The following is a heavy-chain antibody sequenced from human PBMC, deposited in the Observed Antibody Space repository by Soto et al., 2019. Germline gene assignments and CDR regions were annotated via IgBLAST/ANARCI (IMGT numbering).Heavy chain of an antibody. V-gene: IGHV3-74*01. CDR3: ARSAWFDP. CDR2: INSDESST. Sequence: EVQLVESGGGLVQPGGSLRLSCAASGFTFSNYWMHWVRQAPGKGLMWVSRINSDESSTYYADSVKGRFTISRDNAKNTLYLQMNNLRAEDTAVSYCARSAWFDPWGQGTLVTVSS. CDR1: GFTFSNYW. J-gene: IGHJ5*02.